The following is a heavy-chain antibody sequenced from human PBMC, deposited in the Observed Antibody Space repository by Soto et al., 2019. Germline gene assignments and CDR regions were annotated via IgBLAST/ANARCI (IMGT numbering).Heavy chain of an antibody. CDR2: ISYDGSNK. Sequence: PGGSLRLSCAASGFTFSSYGMHWVRQAPGKGLEWVAVISYDGSNKYYADSVKGRFTISRDNSKNTLYLQMNSLRAEDTAVYYCAKDLYSYGSPARGAPGYWGQGTLVTVSS. CDR3: AKDLYSYGSPARGAPGY. V-gene: IGHV3-30*18. J-gene: IGHJ4*02. CDR1: GFTFSSYG. D-gene: IGHD5-18*01.